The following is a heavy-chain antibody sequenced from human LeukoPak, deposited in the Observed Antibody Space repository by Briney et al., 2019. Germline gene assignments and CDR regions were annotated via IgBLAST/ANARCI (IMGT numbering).Heavy chain of an antibody. J-gene: IGHJ5*02. D-gene: IGHD2-2*01. V-gene: IGHV1-69*10. CDR1: GGTFSSYA. CDR3: ARDLEVPAAMTGMSSIRFDP. Sequence: SVKVSCKASGGTFSSYAISWVRQAPGQGLEWMGGIIPIFGIANYAQKFQGRVTITADKSTSTAYMELSSLRSEDTAVYYCARDLEVPAAMTGMSSIRFDPWGQGTLVTVSS. CDR2: IIPIFGIA.